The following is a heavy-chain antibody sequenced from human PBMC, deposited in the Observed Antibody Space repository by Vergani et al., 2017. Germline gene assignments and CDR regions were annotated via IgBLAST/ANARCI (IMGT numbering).Heavy chain of an antibody. CDR2: ISYDGDTT. V-gene: IGHV3-30*03. J-gene: IGHJ1*01. CDR3: ATKSXGTPGCQIGYFRE. D-gene: IGHD1-1*01. CDR1: GFRFSDYG. Sequence: HVQMVESGGGVVQPGRSLKLSCAVSGFRFSDYGMHWVRQAPGRGLEWVALISYDGDTTYYEDSVKGRFTISRDNSKNTLFLQMHSLRVEDMALYYCATKSXGTPGCQIGYFREWGQGTLVTVSS.